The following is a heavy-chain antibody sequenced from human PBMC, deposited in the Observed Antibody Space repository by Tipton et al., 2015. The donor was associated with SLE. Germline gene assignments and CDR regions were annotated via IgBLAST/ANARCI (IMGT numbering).Heavy chain of an antibody. V-gene: IGHV4-31*03. CDR2: IYYSGRT. J-gene: IGHJ4*02. Sequence: TLSLTCTVSGGSISSGGYYWSWIRQHPGKGLEWIGYIYYSGRTYYNPSLKSRVTISVDTSKNQFSLKLSSVTAADTAVYYCAREVGVGAYYFDYWGQGTLVTVSS. CDR1: GGSISSGGYY. D-gene: IGHD3-10*01. CDR3: AREVGVGAYYFDY.